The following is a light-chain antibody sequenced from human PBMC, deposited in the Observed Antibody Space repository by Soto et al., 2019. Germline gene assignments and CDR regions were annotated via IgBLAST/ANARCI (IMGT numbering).Light chain of an antibody. Sequence: EIVLTQSPATLSLSPGERATLSCRGSRSVSSYLAWYQQKPGQAPRLLIYDASNRATGIPARFSGSGSGTDFTLTISSLEPEDFAVYYCQQRSNWPPLTFGAGTKVEIK. CDR2: DAS. V-gene: IGKV3-11*01. J-gene: IGKJ4*01. CDR1: RSVSSY. CDR3: QQRSNWPPLT.